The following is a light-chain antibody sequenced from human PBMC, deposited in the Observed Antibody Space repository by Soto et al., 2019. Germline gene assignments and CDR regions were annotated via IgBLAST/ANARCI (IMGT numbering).Light chain of an antibody. CDR2: TVS. CDR1: QGISSW. J-gene: IGKJ4*01. CDR3: QQAHSFPLT. V-gene: IGKV1-12*01. Sequence: DIHMTQSPSSVSASVGDRVTITCRASQGISSWLAWYQQKPGKAPKLLIYTVSSLQNGFPSRFSGSGSGTDFTHSFSILQPEEFANFYCQQAHSFPLTFGGGTKVEIK.